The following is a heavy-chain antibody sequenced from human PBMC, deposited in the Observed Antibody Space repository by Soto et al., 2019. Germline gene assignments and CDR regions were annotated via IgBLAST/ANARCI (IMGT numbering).Heavy chain of an antibody. D-gene: IGHD6-19*01. CDR1: AFSFSIYA. V-gene: IGHV3-23*01. Sequence: GSLRLSCAASAFSFSIYAMNWVRQAPGKGLKWVSSISDSGGSTSYADSVKGRFTISRDNSKNTLYLQMNSLTAEDTAVYFCAAVRDTSGWYWFDPWGQGTLVTVSS. CDR3: AAVRDTSGWYWFDP. CDR2: ISDSGGST. J-gene: IGHJ5*02.